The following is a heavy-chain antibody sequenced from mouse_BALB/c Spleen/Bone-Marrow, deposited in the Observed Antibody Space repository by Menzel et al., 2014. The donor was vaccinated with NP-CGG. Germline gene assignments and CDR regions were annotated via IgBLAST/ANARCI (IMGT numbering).Heavy chain of an antibody. J-gene: IGHJ3*01. Sequence: ELVKPGAXXXXXXXXSXFXIKDTYMHWXXQRPEQGLEWIGRIDPANGNTKYDPKFQGKATITADTSSNTAYLQLSSLTSEDTXVYYCARLDLFAYWGQGXLVXXSA. CDR3: ARLDLFAY. V-gene: IGHV14-3*02. CDR1: XFXIKDTY. CDR2: IDPANGNT.